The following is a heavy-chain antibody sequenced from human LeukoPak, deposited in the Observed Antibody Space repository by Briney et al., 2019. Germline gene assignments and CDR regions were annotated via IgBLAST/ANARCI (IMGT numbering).Heavy chain of an antibody. V-gene: IGHV3-48*04. CDR2: ISSSSSTI. D-gene: IGHD6-13*01. Sequence: GGSLRLSCAASGFTFSSYSMNWVRQAPGKGLEWVSYISSSSSTIYYADSVKGRFTISRDNAKNSLYLQMNSLRAEDTAVYYCATRGIAAAARLVDYWGQGTLVTVSS. CDR1: GFTFSSYS. J-gene: IGHJ4*02. CDR3: ATRGIAAAARLVDY.